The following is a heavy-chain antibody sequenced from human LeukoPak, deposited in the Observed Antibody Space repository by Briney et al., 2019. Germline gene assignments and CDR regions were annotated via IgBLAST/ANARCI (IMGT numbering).Heavy chain of an antibody. CDR2: INPSGGST. D-gene: IGHD5-18*01. V-gene: IGHV1-46*01. J-gene: IGHJ4*02. CDR3: ARAGGYSYGFGY. Sequence: GASVKVSCTASGYTFTIYYMHWVRQAPGQGLEWMGIINPSGGSTSYAQKFQGRVTMTRDTATSTVYMELSRLRSEDTAVYYCARAGGYSYGFGYWGQGTLVTVSS. CDR1: GYTFTIYY.